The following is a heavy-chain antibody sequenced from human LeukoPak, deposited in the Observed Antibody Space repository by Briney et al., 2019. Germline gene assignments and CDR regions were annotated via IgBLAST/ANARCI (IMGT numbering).Heavy chain of an antibody. CDR2: ISYDGSNK. J-gene: IGHJ4*02. Sequence: RPGRSLRLSCAASGFTFSSYAMHWVRQAPGKGLEWVAVISYDGSNKYYADSVKGRFTISRDNSKNTLYLQMNSLRAEDTAVYYCASPDAQWLVDYWGQGTLVTVSS. CDR3: ASPDAQWLVDY. V-gene: IGHV3-30-3*01. CDR1: GFTFSSYA. D-gene: IGHD6-19*01.